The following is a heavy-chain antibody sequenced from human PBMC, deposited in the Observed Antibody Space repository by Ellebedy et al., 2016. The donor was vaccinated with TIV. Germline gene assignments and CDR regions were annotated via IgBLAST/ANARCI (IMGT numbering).Heavy chain of an antibody. Sequence: GESLKISCAASGFTFSNYAMSWVRQAPGKGLEWVSGISGTGTITDYADSVKGRFTISRDNAQDTLFLQMNSLRAEDTAVYFCSRGWSTPDSWGQGTLVIVSS. CDR2: ISGTGTIT. CDR1: GFTFSNYA. J-gene: IGHJ4*02. V-gene: IGHV3-23*01. D-gene: IGHD2-15*01. CDR3: SRGWSTPDS.